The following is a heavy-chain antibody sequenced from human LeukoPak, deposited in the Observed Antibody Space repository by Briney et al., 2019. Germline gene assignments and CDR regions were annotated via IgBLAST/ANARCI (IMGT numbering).Heavy chain of an antibody. CDR1: GYSISSGYY. CDR2: IYYSGST. J-gene: IGHJ4*02. D-gene: IGHD6-19*01. Sequence: SETLSLTCAVSGYSISSGYYWGWIRQPPGKGLEWIGYIYYSGSTNYNPSLKSRVTISVDTSKNQFSLKLSSVTAADTAVYYCAIFHSSGWFYFDYWGQGTLATVSS. V-gene: IGHV4-61*01. CDR3: AIFHSSGWFYFDY.